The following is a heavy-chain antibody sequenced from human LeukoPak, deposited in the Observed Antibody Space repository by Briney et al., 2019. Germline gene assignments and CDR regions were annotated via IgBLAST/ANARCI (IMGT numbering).Heavy chain of an antibody. CDR3: ARGRGGYCSGGSCYSLGYYYYYMDV. J-gene: IGHJ6*03. CDR2: INHSGST. CDR1: GGSFSGYY. Sequence: PSETLSLTCAVYGGSFSGYYWSWIRQPPGKGLEWIGEINHSGSTNYNPSLKSRVTISVDTSKNQFSLNLSSVTAADTAVYYCARGRGGYCSGGSCYSLGYYYYYMDVWGKGTTVTVSS. D-gene: IGHD2-15*01. V-gene: IGHV4-34*01.